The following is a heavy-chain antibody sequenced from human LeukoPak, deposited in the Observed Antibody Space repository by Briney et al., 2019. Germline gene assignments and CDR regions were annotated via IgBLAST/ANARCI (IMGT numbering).Heavy chain of an antibody. CDR2: INHSKNT. CDR3: ARGRDRGPDSSGIWGLKGTSYMDV. J-gene: IGHJ6*03. Sequence: SETLSLTCAVYGGSFSGHYWSWIRQPPGKGLEWIGEINHSKNTNYNPSLKSRVTISVDTSKNQFSLKLSSVTAADTAVYYCARGRDRGPDSSGIWGLKGTSYMDVWAKGTTVTVSS. V-gene: IGHV4-34*01. CDR1: GGSFSGHY. D-gene: IGHD3-22*01.